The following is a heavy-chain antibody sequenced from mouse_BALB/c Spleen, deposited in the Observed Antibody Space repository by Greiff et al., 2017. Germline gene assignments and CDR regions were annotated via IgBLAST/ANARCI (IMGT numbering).Heavy chain of an antibody. CDR3: ARCLTTGAMDY. Sequence: EVQLQESGPELVKPGASVKMSCKASGYTFTSYVMHWVKQKPGQGLEWIGYINPYNDGTKYNEKFKGKATLTSDKSSSTAYMELSSLTSEDSAVYYCARCLTTGAMDYWGQGTSVTVSS. CDR1: GYTFTSYV. D-gene: IGHD1-1*01. V-gene: IGHV1-14*01. CDR2: INPYNDGT. J-gene: IGHJ4*01.